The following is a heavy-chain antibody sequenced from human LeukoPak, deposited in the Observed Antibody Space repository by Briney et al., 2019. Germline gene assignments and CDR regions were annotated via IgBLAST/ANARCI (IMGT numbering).Heavy chain of an antibody. CDR3: ARVKKAVAGRNWFDP. Sequence: ASVKVSCKASGYTFTSYGISWVRQAPGQGLEWMGWISAYNGNTNYALKLQGRVTMTTDTSTSTAYMELRSLRSDDTAVYYCARVKKAVAGRNWFDPWGQGTLVTVSS. V-gene: IGHV1-18*01. CDR2: ISAYNGNT. CDR1: GYTFTSYG. D-gene: IGHD6-19*01. J-gene: IGHJ5*02.